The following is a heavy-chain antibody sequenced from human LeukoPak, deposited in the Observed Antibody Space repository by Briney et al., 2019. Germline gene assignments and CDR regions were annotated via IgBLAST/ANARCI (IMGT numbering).Heavy chain of an antibody. CDR1: GFSFSSYG. CDR2: IGYDGSNK. V-gene: IGHV3-30*02. J-gene: IGHJ6*03. D-gene: IGHD1-7*01. CDR3: AKRRGLELLYYYYMDV. Sequence: GGSLTLSCAASGFSFSSYGMHWVRQAPGKGLEWVAFIGYDGSNKYYADSVKGRFTISRDNSKNTLYLQMNSLRVEDTAVYYCAKRRGLELLYYYYMDVWGKGTTVTVSS.